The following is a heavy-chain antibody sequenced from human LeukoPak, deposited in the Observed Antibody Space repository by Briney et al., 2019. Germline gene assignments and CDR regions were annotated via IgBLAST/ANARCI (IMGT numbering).Heavy chain of an antibody. CDR3: AKDRGGTGDFDY. Sequence: ASVKVSCKASGYTFSSYVIHWLRRAPGQRLEWMGWINVGNGDTKYSQKFQGRVTIARDTSANTAYMELSSLRSEDTAIYCAKDRGGTGDFDYWGQGTLVTVSS. J-gene: IGHJ4*02. CDR1: GYTFSSYV. CDR2: INVGNGDT. V-gene: IGHV1-3*01. D-gene: IGHD1-1*01.